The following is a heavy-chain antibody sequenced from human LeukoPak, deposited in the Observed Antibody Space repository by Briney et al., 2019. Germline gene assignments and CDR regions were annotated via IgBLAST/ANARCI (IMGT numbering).Heavy chain of an antibody. Sequence: SETLSLTCTVSGGSISSSSYHGGWIRQPPGGGLEWIGSFYYSGPTYYNLALKSRVTISVDTSKNQFSLKLNSVTAADTAVYSCADQRPRWWHAYWGQGILVTVSS. V-gene: IGHV4-39*01. CDR1: GGSISSSSYH. CDR2: FYYSGPT. J-gene: IGHJ4*02. CDR3: ADQRPRWWHAY. D-gene: IGHD2-15*01.